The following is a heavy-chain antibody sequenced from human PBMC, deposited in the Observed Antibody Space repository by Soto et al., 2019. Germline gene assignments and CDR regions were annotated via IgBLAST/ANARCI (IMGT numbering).Heavy chain of an antibody. V-gene: IGHV3-7*01. CDR3: VRARIDL. CDR1: GFTFSTYW. CDR2: INPDGSDK. Sequence: EVHLVESGGGLVQPGGSLRLSCAASGFTFSTYWMTWVRQAPGKGLEWVANINPDGSDKNYVDSVKGRFTISRDNVKNSLYLQVNSLRAEDTALYYCVRARIDLWGRGTLVTVSS. J-gene: IGHJ2*01.